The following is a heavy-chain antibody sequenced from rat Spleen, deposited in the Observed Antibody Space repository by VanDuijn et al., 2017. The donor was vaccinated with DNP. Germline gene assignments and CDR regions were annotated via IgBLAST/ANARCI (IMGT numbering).Heavy chain of an antibody. CDR2: ISYRGGT. V-gene: IGHV3-1*01. Sequence: EVQLQESGPGLVKPSQSLSLTCSVTGYSITSSYRWNWIRKFPGNKLEWIGHISYRGGTTYNPSLKSRLSITRDTSRNQFFLQLNSVTTEDTATYYCARWTDYFDYWGQGVMVTVSS. CDR3: ARWTDYFDY. J-gene: IGHJ2*01. CDR1: GYSITSSY.